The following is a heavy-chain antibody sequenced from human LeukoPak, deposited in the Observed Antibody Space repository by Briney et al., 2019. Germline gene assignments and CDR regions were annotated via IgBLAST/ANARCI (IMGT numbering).Heavy chain of an antibody. Sequence: ASVKVSCKASGYTFTSYYMHWVRQAPGQGLEWMGWINPNSGGTNYAQKFQGWVTMTRDTSISTAYMELSRLRSDDTAVYYCARGDMDYRSKYFDYWGQGTLVTVSS. V-gene: IGHV1-2*04. CDR1: GYTFTSYY. J-gene: IGHJ4*02. D-gene: IGHD3/OR15-3a*01. CDR2: INPNSGGT. CDR3: ARGDMDYRSKYFDY.